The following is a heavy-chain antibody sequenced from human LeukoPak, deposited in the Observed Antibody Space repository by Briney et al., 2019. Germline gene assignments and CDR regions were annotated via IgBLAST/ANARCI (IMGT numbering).Heavy chain of an antibody. D-gene: IGHD2-2*01. J-gene: IGHJ4*02. Sequence: GGSLRLSCAASGFTFSSYSMNWVRQAPGKGLEWVSSISSSSSYIYYADSVKGRFTISRDNAKNSLYLQMNSLRAEDTAVYYCAGSCSSTSCLIDYWGQGTLVTVSS. CDR3: AGSCSSTSCLIDY. CDR1: GFTFSSYS. V-gene: IGHV3-21*04. CDR2: ISSSSSYI.